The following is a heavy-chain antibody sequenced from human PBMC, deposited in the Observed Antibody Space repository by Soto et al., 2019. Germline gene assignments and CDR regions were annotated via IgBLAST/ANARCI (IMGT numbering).Heavy chain of an antibody. D-gene: IGHD6-13*01. V-gene: IGHV3-66*01. CDR1: GFTFSNYW. CDR3: ARVKGSSWYPFDY. CDR2: IYSGGST. J-gene: IGHJ4*02. Sequence: GGSLRLSCAASGFTFSNYWMHWVRQAAGEGLVWVSRIYSGGSTYYADSVKGRFTISRDNSKNTLYLQMNSLRAEDTAVYYCARVKGSSWYPFDYWGQGTLVTVSS.